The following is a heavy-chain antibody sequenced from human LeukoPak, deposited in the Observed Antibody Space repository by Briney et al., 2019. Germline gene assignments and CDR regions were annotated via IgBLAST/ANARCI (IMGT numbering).Heavy chain of an antibody. J-gene: IGHJ4*02. CDR1: GGTISSGSYH. CDR3: ARLTPYGDYYFDN. Sequence: SQTLSLNCCGSGGTISSGSYHWSWIRQPAGKGLEWIGRIYVGGSTNYNPSLKRRVTISADTSKNQFSLKLTSVTAADTAVYFCARLTPYGDYYFDNWGQGMSVTVSP. D-gene: IGHD4-17*01. V-gene: IGHV4-61*02. CDR2: IYVGGST.